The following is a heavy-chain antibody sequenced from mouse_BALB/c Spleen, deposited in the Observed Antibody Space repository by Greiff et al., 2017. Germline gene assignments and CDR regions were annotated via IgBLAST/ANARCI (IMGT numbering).Heavy chain of an antibody. J-gene: IGHJ4*01. CDR2: ISSGGSYT. V-gene: IGHV5-6*01. Sequence: EVQVVESGGDLVKPGGSLKLSCAASGFTFSSYGMSWVRQTPDKRLEWVATISSGGSYTYYPDSVKGRFTISRDNAKNTLYLQMSSLKSEDTAMYYCARHDDYDGRAMDYWGQGTSVTVSS. CDR1: GFTFSSYG. D-gene: IGHD2-4*01. CDR3: ARHDDYDGRAMDY.